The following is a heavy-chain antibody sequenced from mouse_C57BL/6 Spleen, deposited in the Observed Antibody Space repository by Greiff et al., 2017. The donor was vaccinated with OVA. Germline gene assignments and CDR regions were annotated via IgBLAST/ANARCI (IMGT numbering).Heavy chain of an antibody. J-gene: IGHJ2*01. Sequence: VQLQQPGAELVMPGASVKLSCKASGYTFTSYCMHWVKQRPEQGLEWIGEIDPADSYTNYNQKFKGKSTVTVDKSSTTAYMQLSSLTSEDSAVYYCARQGSNYFDDWGQGTTLTVSS. CDR1: GYTFTSYC. CDR2: IDPADSYT. CDR3: ARQGSNYFDD. V-gene: IGHV1-69*01. D-gene: IGHD1-1*01.